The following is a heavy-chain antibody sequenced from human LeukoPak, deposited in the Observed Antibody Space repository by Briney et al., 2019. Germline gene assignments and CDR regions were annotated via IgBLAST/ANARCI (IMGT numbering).Heavy chain of an antibody. V-gene: IGHV1-58*02. J-gene: IGHJ5*02. Sequence: SLTVSCKASGFTFIDSTIQWVRQARGQRLEGMGWIVIGSGNANYAQKFQDRLSITRDMSTSTAYMELSSLRSEDTAVYYCAADLSPRMFDPWGQGTLVTVSS. D-gene: IGHD2-15*01. CDR1: GFTFIDST. CDR2: IVIGSGNA. CDR3: AADLSPRMFDP.